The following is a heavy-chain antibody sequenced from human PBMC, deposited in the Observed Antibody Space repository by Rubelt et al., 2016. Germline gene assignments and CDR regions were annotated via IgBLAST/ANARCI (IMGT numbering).Heavy chain of an antibody. CDR3: ARDSSGYYASPNFDY. Sequence: QVQLQESGPGLVKPSETLSLTCTVSGGSISSYYWSWIRQPPGKGLEWIGEINHSGSTNYNPSLKSRVTISVDTSKNQFSLKLSSVTAADTAVYYCARDSSGYYASPNFDYWGQGTLVTVSS. J-gene: IGHJ4*02. D-gene: IGHD3-22*01. CDR2: INHSGST. CDR1: GGSISSYY. V-gene: IGHV4-59*12.